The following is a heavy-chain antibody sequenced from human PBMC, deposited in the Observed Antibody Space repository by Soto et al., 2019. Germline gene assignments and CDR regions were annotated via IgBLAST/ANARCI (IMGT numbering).Heavy chain of an antibody. V-gene: IGHV5-10-1*01. CDR2: IDPSDSYT. J-gene: IGHJ6*02. Sequence: PGESLKISCKGSGYSFTSYWISWVRQMPGKGLEWMGRIDPSDSYTNYSPSFQGHVTISADKSISTAYLQWSSLKASDTAMYYCATLSGATTSLYYYYYYGMDVWGQGTTVTVSS. CDR3: ATLSGATTSLYYYYYYGMDV. D-gene: IGHD1-1*01. CDR1: GYSFTSYW.